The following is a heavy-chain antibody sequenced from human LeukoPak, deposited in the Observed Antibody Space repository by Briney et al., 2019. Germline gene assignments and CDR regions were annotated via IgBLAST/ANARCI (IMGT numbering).Heavy chain of an antibody. D-gene: IGHD3-3*01. CDR3: ARVFSYPLRAPFDP. Sequence: SETLSLTCTVSGGSISSSSYYWGWIRQPPGKGLEWIGNIYYSGSTYYNPSLKSRVTMSVDTSKNQFSLKMSSVTAADTAVYYCARVFSYPLRAPFDPWGQGTLVTVSS. CDR1: GGSISSSSYY. J-gene: IGHJ5*02. V-gene: IGHV4-39*07. CDR2: IYYSGST.